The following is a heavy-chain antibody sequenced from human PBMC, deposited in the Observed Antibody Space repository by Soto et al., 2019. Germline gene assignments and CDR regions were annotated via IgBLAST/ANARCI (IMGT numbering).Heavy chain of an antibody. J-gene: IGHJ4*02. CDR1: GFTFDDYA. CDR3: AKDKRDYYGSWSSFYFDY. Sequence: VQLVESGGGLVQPGRSLRLSCAASGFTFDDYAMHWVRQAPGKGLEWVSGISWNSGSIGYADSVKGRFTIARDNAKNSLYLQLNSLRAEDTALYYCAKDKRDYYGSWSSFYFDYWGQGTLVTVSS. D-gene: IGHD3-10*01. CDR2: ISWNSGSI. V-gene: IGHV3-9*01.